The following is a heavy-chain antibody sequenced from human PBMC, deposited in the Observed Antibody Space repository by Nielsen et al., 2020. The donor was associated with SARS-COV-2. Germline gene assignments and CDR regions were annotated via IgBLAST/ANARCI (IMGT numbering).Heavy chain of an antibody. CDR2: IRDSGDYT. V-gene: IGHV3-23*01. CDR1: GFTFSTYA. Sequence: GGSLRLSCAASGFTFSTYAMSWVRQAPGKGLEWVSAIRDSGDYTFYADSVKGRFTISRDNSKNTLYLQMNSLRAEDTAVYYCARGGGGMDVWGQGTTVTVSS. CDR3: ARGGGGMDV. J-gene: IGHJ6*02. D-gene: IGHD3-16*01.